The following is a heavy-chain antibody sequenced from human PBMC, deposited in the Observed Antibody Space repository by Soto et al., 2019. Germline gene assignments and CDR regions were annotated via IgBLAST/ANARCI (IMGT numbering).Heavy chain of an antibody. CDR2: IIPIFGTA. CDR3: AGAPHLTGDDSSGYRRDNWFDP. Sequence: SVKVSCKASGGTFSSYAISWVRQAPGQGLEWMGGIIPIFGTANYAQKFQGRVTITADKSTSTAYMELSSLRSEDTAVYYCAGAPHLTGDDSSGYRRDNWFDPWGQGTLVTVSS. CDR1: GGTFSSYA. J-gene: IGHJ5*02. V-gene: IGHV1-69*06. D-gene: IGHD3-22*01.